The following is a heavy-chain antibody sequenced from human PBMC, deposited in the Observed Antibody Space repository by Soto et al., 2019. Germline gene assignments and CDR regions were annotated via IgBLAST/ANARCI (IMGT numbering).Heavy chain of an antibody. D-gene: IGHD3-22*01. CDR2: INPNSGGT. J-gene: IGHJ6*02. CDR1: GYTFTGYY. CDR3: ARGPGASSGPRRGMAV. V-gene: IGHV1-2*04. Sequence: QVQLVQSGAEVKKPGASVKVSCKASGYTFTGYYMHWVRQAPGQGLEWMGWINPNSGGTNYAQKFQGWVTMTRDTSISTAYMELSRLRSDDTAVYYCARGPGASSGPRRGMAVWGQGTKVTVSS.